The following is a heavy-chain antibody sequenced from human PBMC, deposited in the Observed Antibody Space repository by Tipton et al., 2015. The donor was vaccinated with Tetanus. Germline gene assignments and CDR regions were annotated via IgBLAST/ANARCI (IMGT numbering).Heavy chain of an antibody. J-gene: IGHJ4*02. CDR2: IYHSGST. V-gene: IGHV4-30-2*01. D-gene: IGHD1-26*01. CDR3: ARGGAGEATTVDY. CDR1: GGSISSGGYS. Sequence: TLSLTCAVSGGSISSGGYSWSWIRQPPGKGLEWIGYIYHSGSTYYNPSLKSRVTISVDRSKNPFSLKLSSVTAADTAVYYCARGGAGEATTVDYWGQGTLVTVSS.